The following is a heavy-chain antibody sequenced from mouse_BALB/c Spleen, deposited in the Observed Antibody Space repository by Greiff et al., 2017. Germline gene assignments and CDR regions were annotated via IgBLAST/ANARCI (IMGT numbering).Heavy chain of an antibody. Sequence: ESGPGLVKPSQSLSLTCTVTGYSITSDYAWSWIRQFPGNQLGWMGYISYSGSTSYKPSLKRRITITRDKSKNQFFLQFNSVTTEDTATYYCAINKAWGNSCFDYWGQGTTLTVSS. CDR1: GYSITSDYA. D-gene: IGHD2-1*01. V-gene: IGHV3-2*02. J-gene: IGHJ2*01. CDR2: ISYSGST. CDR3: AINKAWGNSCFDY.